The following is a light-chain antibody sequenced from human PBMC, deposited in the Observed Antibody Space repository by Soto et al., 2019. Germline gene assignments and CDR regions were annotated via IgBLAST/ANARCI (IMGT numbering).Light chain of an antibody. Sequence: QPASVSGSPGQSITISCTGTSSDGGGYNYVSWYQQHPGKAPKLMIYDVSNRPSGVSNRFSGSKSGNTASLTISGLQAEDEADYYCSSYTSSSTLGVFGTGTKLTVL. J-gene: IGLJ1*01. CDR3: SSYTSSSTLGV. CDR2: DVS. V-gene: IGLV2-14*01. CDR1: SSDGGGYNY.